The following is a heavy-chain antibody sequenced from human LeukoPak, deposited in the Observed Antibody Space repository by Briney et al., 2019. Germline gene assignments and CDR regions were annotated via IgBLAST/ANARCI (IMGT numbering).Heavy chain of an antibody. V-gene: IGHV1-18*01. J-gene: IGHJ1*01. D-gene: IGHD6-13*01. CDR3: ARGVAAAGTSAEYFQH. Sequence: ASVKVSCKASGYTFTSYGISWVRQAPGQGLEWMGWISAYNGNTNYAQKLQGRVTMTTDTSTSTAYMELRSLRSDDTAVYYCARGVAAAGTSAEYFQHWGQGTLVTVSS. CDR1: GYTFTSYG. CDR2: ISAYNGNT.